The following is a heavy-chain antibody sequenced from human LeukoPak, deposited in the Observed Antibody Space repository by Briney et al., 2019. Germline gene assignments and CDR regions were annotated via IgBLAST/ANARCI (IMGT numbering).Heavy chain of an antibody. J-gene: IGHJ5*02. CDR1: GGSISSSSYY. Sequence: SETLSLTCTVSGGSISSSSYYWGWIRQPPGKGLEWIGSIYYSGSTYYNPSLKSRVTISVDTSKNQFSLKLSSVTAADTAVYYCAREACSSTSCYLPAFDPWGQGTLVTVSS. CDR2: IYYSGST. D-gene: IGHD2-2*01. CDR3: AREACSSTSCYLPAFDP. V-gene: IGHV4-39*07.